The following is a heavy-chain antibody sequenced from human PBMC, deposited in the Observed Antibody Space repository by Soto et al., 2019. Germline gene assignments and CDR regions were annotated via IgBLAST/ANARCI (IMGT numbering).Heavy chain of an antibody. CDR1: GGTFSSYA. CDR2: NIPLFGTP. J-gene: IGHJ4*02. Sequence: QVQLVQSGAEVKKPGSSVKVSCKASGGTFSSYAITWVRQAPGQGLEWMGGNIPLFGTPNYAQKFKGRVTIPANKSTNTVYMELSSLRSDHTAVYYCARDAVGYQPPTYWGQGTMVTGSS. D-gene: IGHD2-2*01. CDR3: ARDAVGYQPPTY. V-gene: IGHV1-69*06.